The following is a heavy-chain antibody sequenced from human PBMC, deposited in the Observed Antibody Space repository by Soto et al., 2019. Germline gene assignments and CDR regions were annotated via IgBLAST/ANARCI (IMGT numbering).Heavy chain of an antibody. CDR3: ARGLYSSSDSDY. J-gene: IGHJ4*02. V-gene: IGHV1-69*13. CDR2: IIPIFGTA. Sequence: ASVKFSCKSSGGTFSSYAIIWVRQAPGQGLEWMGGIIPIFGTANYAQKFQGRVTITADESTSTAYMELSSLRSEDTAVYYCARGLYSSSDSDYWGQGTLVTVSS. D-gene: IGHD6-13*01. CDR1: GGTFSSYA.